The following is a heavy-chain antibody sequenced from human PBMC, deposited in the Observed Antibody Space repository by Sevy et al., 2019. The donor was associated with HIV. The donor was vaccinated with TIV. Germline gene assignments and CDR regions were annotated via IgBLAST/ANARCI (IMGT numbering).Heavy chain of an antibody. CDR2: IYTSGST. Sequence: SETLSLTCTVSGGSISSYYWSWIRQPAGKGLEWIGRIYTSGSTNYNPSLKSRVTMSVDTSKNQFSLKLSSVTAADTAVYYCARDTKLGQPGYYYYYYGMDVWGQGTTVTVSS. J-gene: IGHJ6*02. D-gene: IGHD2-8*01. CDR3: ARDTKLGQPGYYYYYYGMDV. CDR1: GGSISSYY. V-gene: IGHV4-4*07.